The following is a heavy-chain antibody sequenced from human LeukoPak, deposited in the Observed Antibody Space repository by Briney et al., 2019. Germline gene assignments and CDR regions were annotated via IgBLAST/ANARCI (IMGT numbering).Heavy chain of an antibody. D-gene: IGHD2-15*01. V-gene: IGHV4-59*01. CDR2: IYYSGST. CDR1: GGSISNYY. CDR3: ARDVRNCSGGSCYSRERDYYYYYYMDV. Sequence: PSETLSLTCTVSGGSISNYYWSWIRQPPGKGLEWIGYIYYSGSTNYNPSLKSRVTISVDTSKNQFSLKLTSVTAADRAVYYCARDVRNCSGGSCYSRERDYYYYYYMDVWGKGTTVTVSS. J-gene: IGHJ6*03.